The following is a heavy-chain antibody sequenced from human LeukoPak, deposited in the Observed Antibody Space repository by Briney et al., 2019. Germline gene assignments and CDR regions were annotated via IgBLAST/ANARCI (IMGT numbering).Heavy chain of an antibody. CDR2: IGSADNT. CDR1: GFTVSSHY. Sequence: SGGSLRLSCAASGFTVSSHYMNWVRQAPGKGLEWVSVIGSADNTYYADSVKGRFTISRDNSNNTVFLQLNTVRAEDTAVYYCARRGGYYGPGFGGGVEGYFDYRGQGTVVTVSS. D-gene: IGHD3-3*01. J-gene: IGHJ4*02. V-gene: IGHV3-53*01. CDR3: ARRGGYYGPGFGGGVEGYFDY.